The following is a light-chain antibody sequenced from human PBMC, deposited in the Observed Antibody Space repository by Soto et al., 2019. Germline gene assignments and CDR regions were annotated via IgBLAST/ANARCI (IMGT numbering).Light chain of an antibody. CDR1: ESVSTN. J-gene: IGKJ4*01. CDR3: QQYNNRPPLT. V-gene: IGKV3-15*01. CDR2: GAS. Sequence: EIEMTQSPATLSLAPGERVTLSCRASESVSTNLAWYQQKAGQAPRLLIYGASTRATGIPARFSGSGSGTEFTLTISSLQSEDFAVYYCQQYNNRPPLTFGGGTKVDIK.